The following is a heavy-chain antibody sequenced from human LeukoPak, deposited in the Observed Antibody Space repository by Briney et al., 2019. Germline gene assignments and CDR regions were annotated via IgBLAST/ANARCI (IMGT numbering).Heavy chain of an antibody. CDR3: AREVVTYEMVDY. CDR1: GGSISSGSYY. CDR2: IYTSGST. Sequence: SETLSLSCTVSGGSISSGSYYWSWIRQPAGKGLEWIGRIYTSGSTNYNPSLKSRVTISVDTSKNQFSLKLSSVTAADTAVYYCAREVVTYEMVDYWGQGTLVTVSS. D-gene: IGHD4-23*01. V-gene: IGHV4-61*02. J-gene: IGHJ4*02.